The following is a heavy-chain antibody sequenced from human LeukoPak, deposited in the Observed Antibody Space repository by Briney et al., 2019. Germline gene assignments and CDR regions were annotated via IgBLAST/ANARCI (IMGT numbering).Heavy chain of an antibody. CDR3: ARGYRY. V-gene: IGHV4-34*01. CDR1: GGSFSGYY. Sequence: SETLSLTCAVYGGSFSGYYWSWIRQPPGKGMEWIGEINHSGSTNYNPSLKSRVTISVDTSKNQFSLKLSSVTAADTAVYYCARGYRYWGQGTLVTVSS. CDR2: INHSGST. J-gene: IGHJ4*02. D-gene: IGHD2-2*02.